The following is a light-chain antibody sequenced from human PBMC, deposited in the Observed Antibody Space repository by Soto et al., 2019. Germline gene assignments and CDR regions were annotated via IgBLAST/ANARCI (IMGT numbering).Light chain of an antibody. J-gene: IGLJ7*01. CDR1: SSNIGEGHD. V-gene: IGLV1-40*01. CDR2: GNT. Sequence: QSVLTQPPSVSGAPGQRVTISCTGSSSNIGEGHDVHWYQQLPGTAPKLLIYGNTNRPSGVPDRFSGSKSDTSATLAITGLQAEDEADYFCQSYDSTLGGSKVFGGGTQLTVL. CDR3: QSYDSTLGGSKV.